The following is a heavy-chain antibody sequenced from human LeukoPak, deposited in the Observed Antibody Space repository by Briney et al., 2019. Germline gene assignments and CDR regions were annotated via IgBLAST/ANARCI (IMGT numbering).Heavy chain of an antibody. Sequence: SQTLSLTCAISGDRVSSSGAAWNWIRQSPSKGLEWLGRTYYRSKWYNDFAVSVKSRITIKSDTSKNEFSLQLNSVTPEDTAVYYCARDRWATAGFTSSWFDPWGQGTLVIVSS. CDR1: GDRVSSSGAA. V-gene: IGHV6-1*01. CDR2: TYYRSKWYN. D-gene: IGHD6-13*01. CDR3: ARDRWATAGFTSSWFDP. J-gene: IGHJ5*02.